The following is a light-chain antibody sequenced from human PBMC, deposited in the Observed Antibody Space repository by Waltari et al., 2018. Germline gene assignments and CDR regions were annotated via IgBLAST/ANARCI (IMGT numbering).Light chain of an antibody. CDR2: VKSDGSH. Sequence: QLVLTQSPSASASPGASVNPTCSLSSGHSNYALALHKQQPEKGPRYLMKVKSDGSHSKGDGIPDRFSGSSSGAERHLTISSLQSEDEADYYCHTWGTGGDWVFGGGTKLTVL. J-gene: IGLJ3*02. V-gene: IGLV4-69*02. CDR3: HTWGTGGDWV. CDR1: SGHSNYA.